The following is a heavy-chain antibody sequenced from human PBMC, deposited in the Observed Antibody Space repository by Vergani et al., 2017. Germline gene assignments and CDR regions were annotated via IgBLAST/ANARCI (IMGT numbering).Heavy chain of an antibody. J-gene: IGHJ4*02. V-gene: IGHV3-15*01. CDR3: TTHKTDYYDSSGYYY. CDR1: GFTLRNAW. Sequence: EVQLVESGGGWVKPGGSLRLSCAACGFTLRNAWMSWARQAPGKGMEWVGRIKSKYDGGTTDYAAPVKGRFTITRDDSKNTLYLQMSSLKTEDTAVYYCTTHKTDYYDSSGYYYWGQGILVIVSS. CDR2: IKSKYDGGTT. D-gene: IGHD3-22*01.